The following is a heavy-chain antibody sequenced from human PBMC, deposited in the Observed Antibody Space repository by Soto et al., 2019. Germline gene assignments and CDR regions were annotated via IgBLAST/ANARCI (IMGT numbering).Heavy chain of an antibody. CDR2: IIPILGIA. CDR1: GGTFSSYT. Sequence: QVQLVQSGAEVKKPGSSVKVSCKASGGTFSSYTISWVRQAPGQGLEWMGRIIPILGIANYAQKFQGRVTITADKSTSTAYMELSSLRSEDTAVYYCARQARSNGMDDWGQGTTVTVSS. CDR3: ARQARSNGMDD. J-gene: IGHJ6*02. V-gene: IGHV1-69*02.